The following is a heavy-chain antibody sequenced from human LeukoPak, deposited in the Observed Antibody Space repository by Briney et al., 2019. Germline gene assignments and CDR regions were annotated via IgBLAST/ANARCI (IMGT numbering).Heavy chain of an antibody. CDR2: IYYSGST. CDR1: GGSISSYY. CDR3: AREQYCSGGSCYGTIDY. Sequence: SETLSLTCTVSGGSISSYYWSWIRQPPGKGLEWTGYIYYSGSTNHNPSLKSRVTISVDTSKNQFSLKLSSVTAADTAVYYCAREQYCSGGSCYGTIDYWGQGTLVTVSS. V-gene: IGHV4-59*12. D-gene: IGHD2-15*01. J-gene: IGHJ4*02.